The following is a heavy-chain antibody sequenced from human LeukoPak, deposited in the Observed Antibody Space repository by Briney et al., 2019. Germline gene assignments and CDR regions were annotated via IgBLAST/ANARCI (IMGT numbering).Heavy chain of an antibody. CDR3: ARDRTTIFGVVYEVNWVDP. Sequence: ASVKVSCKASGYTFTSYGISWVRQAPGQGLEWMGWISAYNGNTNYAQKLQGRVTMTTDTSTSTAYMELRSLRSDDTAVYYCARDRTTIFGVVYEVNWVDPWGQGTLVTVSS. CDR1: GYTFTSYG. J-gene: IGHJ5*02. CDR2: ISAYNGNT. V-gene: IGHV1-18*01. D-gene: IGHD3-3*01.